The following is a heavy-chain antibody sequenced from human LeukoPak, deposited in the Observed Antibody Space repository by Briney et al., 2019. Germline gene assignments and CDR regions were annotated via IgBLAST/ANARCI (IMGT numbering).Heavy chain of an antibody. D-gene: IGHD3-9*01. CDR3: AKWGDYDVLTGYYVSDY. CDR2: ITGSGSGI. V-gene: IGHV3-23*01. CDR1: GFTFSNYA. Sequence: GASLRLSCAASGFTFSNYAMSWVRQAPGKGLEWVSAITGSGSGIYYADSMKSRFTISRDNSKNTLYLQINSLRAEDTAVYYCAKWGDYDVLTGYYVSDYWGQGTLVTASS. J-gene: IGHJ4*02.